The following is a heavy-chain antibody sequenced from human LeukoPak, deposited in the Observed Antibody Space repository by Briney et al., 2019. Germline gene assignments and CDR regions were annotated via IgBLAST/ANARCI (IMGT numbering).Heavy chain of an antibody. V-gene: IGHV4-34*01. D-gene: IGHD3-10*01. CDR1: DGSFSGYY. CDR3: ARGKAYYGSGSYYNEADY. J-gene: IGHJ4*02. CDR2: INHSGST. Sequence: PSETLALTCADYDGSFSGYYWSWIRQPPGKGLEWIGEINHSGSTNYNPSLKSRVTISVDTSKNQFSLKLSSVTAADTAVYYCARGKAYYGSGSYYNEADYWGQGTLVTVSS.